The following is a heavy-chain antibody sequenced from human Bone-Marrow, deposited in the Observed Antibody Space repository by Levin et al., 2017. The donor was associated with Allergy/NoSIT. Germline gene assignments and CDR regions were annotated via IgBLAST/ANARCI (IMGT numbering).Heavy chain of an antibody. CDR2: ISGSGSAR. CDR1: GFTFSDFP. J-gene: IGHJ4*02. Sequence: PGGSLRLSCAASGFTFSDFPMNWIRQAPGKGLEWISDISGSGSARYYADSVKGRFTVSRDNAKSSLYLQMDSLRDEDTAVYYCARLSRVGSGPPRMLDYWGQGTLVTVSS. V-gene: IGHV3-11*01. D-gene: IGHD2-15*01. CDR3: ARLSRVGSGPPRMLDY.